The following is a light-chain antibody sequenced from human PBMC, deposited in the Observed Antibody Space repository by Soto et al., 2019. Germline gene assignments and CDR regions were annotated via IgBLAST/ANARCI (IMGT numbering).Light chain of an antibody. CDR1: QSVGSS. J-gene: IGKJ1*01. Sequence: EIVMTQSPATLSASPGDRAALSCRASQSVGSSLAWYQQKPGQAPRRLIYGSSPSATGIAATCSGSGSGTELDFTISSLQFEGVAIYFCQQSNNWPPDRTFGQGTKVEIK. V-gene: IGKV3-15*01. CDR2: GSS. CDR3: QQSNNWPPDRT.